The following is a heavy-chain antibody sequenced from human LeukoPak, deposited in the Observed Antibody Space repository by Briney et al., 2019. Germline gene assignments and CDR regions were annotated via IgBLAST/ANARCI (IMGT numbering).Heavy chain of an antibody. CDR1: GFSLSGYW. CDR3: ARESWSRRVLANP. CDR2: IKQDGSEK. Sequence: PGGSLRPSCAASGFSLSGYWMTWVRQAPGKGLEWVANIKQDGSEKYYVDSVKGRFTISRDNAKKSLYLQMNSLRAEDTAVYFCARESWSRRVLANPWGQGTLVTVSS. D-gene: IGHD1-26*01. V-gene: IGHV3-7*01. J-gene: IGHJ5*02.